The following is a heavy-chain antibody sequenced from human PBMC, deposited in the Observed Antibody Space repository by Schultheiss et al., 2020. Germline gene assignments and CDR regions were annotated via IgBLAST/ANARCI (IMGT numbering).Heavy chain of an antibody. CDR1: GGSFSGYY. CDR2: IYYSGST. J-gene: IGHJ4*02. CDR3: ARGSLRKIDY. D-gene: IGHD1-14*01. Sequence: SQTLSLTCAVYGGSFSGYYWSWIRQPPGKGLEWIGYIYYSGSTYYNPSLKSRVTISVDTSKNQFSLKLSSVTAADTAVYYCARGSLRKIDYWGQGTLVTVSS. V-gene: IGHV4-34*09.